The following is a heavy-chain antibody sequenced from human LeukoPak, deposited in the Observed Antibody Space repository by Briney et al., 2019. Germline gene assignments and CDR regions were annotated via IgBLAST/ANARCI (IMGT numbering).Heavy chain of an antibody. D-gene: IGHD1-20*01. Sequence: ASVKVSCKASGYTFTNYYIHWVRQAPGQGLEWMGIINPSGGSTSYAQKFQGRVTMTRDMSTSTVYMELSSLRSEDTAVYYCARGITGTTTGRGWFDPWGQGTPVTVSS. CDR1: GYTFTNYY. J-gene: IGHJ5*02. CDR2: INPSGGST. CDR3: ARGITGTTTGRGWFDP. V-gene: IGHV1-46*01.